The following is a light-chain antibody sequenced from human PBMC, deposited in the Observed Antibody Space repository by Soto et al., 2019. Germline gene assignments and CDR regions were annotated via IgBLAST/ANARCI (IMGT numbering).Light chain of an antibody. CDR2: KAS. V-gene: IGKV1-5*03. Sequence: DIQMTQSPSTLSASVGDRVTITCRASQSISSWLAWYQQKPGKAPKLLIYKASSLESGVPSRFSGSGSGTEFTLTIRSLQPDDFATYDGQQYNSYCTFGQGTKVEIK. CDR1: QSISSW. J-gene: IGKJ1*01. CDR3: QQYNSYCT.